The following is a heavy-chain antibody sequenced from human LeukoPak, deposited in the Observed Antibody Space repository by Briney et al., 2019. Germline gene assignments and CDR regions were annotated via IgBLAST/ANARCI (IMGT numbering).Heavy chain of an antibody. CDR3: ARAGIAVAANLFDY. CDR1: GGTFSSYA. Sequence: EASVKVSXKASGGTFSSYAISWVRQAPGQGLEWMGGIIPIFGTANYAQKFQGRVTITTDESTSTAYMELSSLRSEDTAVYYCARAGIAVAANLFDYWGQGTLVTVSS. J-gene: IGHJ4*02. CDR2: IIPIFGTA. D-gene: IGHD6-19*01. V-gene: IGHV1-69*05.